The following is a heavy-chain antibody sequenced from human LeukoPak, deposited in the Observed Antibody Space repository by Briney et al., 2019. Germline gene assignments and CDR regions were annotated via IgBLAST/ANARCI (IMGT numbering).Heavy chain of an antibody. CDR2: IYHGDSDT. D-gene: IGHD2-2*01. J-gene: IGHJ4*02. V-gene: IGHV5-51*01. CDR3: ARLSSRYCSSTSCYGQPIDY. Sequence: GESLKISCKGSGYSFTSYWIGWVRHMPGKGLEWMGIIYHGDSDTRYSPSFQGQVTISADKSISTAYLQWSSLKASDTAMYYCARLSSRYCSSTSCYGQPIDYWGQGTLVTVSS. CDR1: GYSFTSYW.